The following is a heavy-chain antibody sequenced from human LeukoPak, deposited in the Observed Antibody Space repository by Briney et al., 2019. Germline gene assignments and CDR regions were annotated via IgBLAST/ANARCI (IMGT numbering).Heavy chain of an antibody. CDR1: GYIFTTYF. CDR3: ARALPHRRLMDTTMEQHWFDP. V-gene: IGHV1-46*01. D-gene: IGHD5-18*01. CDR2: INPSGGST. J-gene: IGHJ5*02. Sequence: ASVKVSCKASGYIFTTYFIHWVRQAPRQGLEWMGLINPSGGSTRYAQKFQGRVTMTRDMSTSTVYMERSSLRSEDTAVYYCARALPHRRLMDTTMEQHWFDPWGQGTLVTVSS.